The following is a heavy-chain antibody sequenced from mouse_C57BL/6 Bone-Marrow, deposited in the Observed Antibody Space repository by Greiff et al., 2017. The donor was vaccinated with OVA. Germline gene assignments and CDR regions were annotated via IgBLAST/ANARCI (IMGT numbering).Heavy chain of an antibody. CDR1: GYTFTDYY. J-gene: IGHJ1*03. CDR3: ATYYYGSSHWYFDV. Sequence: QVQLKESGAELVRPGASVKLSCKASGYTFTDYYINWVKQRPGQGLEWIARIYPGSGNTYYNEKFKGKATLTAEKSSSTAYMQLSSLTSEDSAVYFGATYYYGSSHWYFDVWGTGTTVTVSS. D-gene: IGHD1-1*01. CDR2: IYPGSGNT. V-gene: IGHV1-76*01.